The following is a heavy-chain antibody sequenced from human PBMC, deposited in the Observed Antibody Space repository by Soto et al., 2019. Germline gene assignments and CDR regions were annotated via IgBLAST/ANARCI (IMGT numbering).Heavy chain of an antibody. D-gene: IGHD4-17*01. Sequence: SETLSLTCAVYGGSFSGYYWSWIRQPPGKGLEWIGEINHSGSTNYNPSLKSRVTISVDTSKNQFSLKLSSVTAADTAVYYCARDLRSTVTTGYWGQGTLVTVS. CDR3: ARDLRSTVTTGY. CDR2: INHSGST. J-gene: IGHJ4*02. CDR1: GGSFSGYY. V-gene: IGHV4-34*01.